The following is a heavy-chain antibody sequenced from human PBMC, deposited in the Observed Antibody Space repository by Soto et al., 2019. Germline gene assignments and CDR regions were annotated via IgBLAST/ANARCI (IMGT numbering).Heavy chain of an antibody. CDR3: AMRGAAMVSYYFDF. CDR2: LSGTGRST. J-gene: IGHJ4*02. Sequence: SLRLSCAASGFSFSSFGMSWVCQAPGKGLEWVSSLSGTGRSTYYADSVKGRFTISRDNSKNTVYLEMNSLRAEDTAIYYCAMRGAAMVSYYFDFWGQGTVVTVSS. D-gene: IGHD5-18*01. CDR1: GFSFSSFG. V-gene: IGHV3-23*01.